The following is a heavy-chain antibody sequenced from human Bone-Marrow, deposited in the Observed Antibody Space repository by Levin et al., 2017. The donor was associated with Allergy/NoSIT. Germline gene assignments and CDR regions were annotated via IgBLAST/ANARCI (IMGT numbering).Heavy chain of an antibody. CDR1: GFAFKSFA. Sequence: GGSLRLSCAASGFAFKSFAMHWFRQAPGKALEWVAIIWYDGSKQFYADSVNGLFTISRDDSKNTVFLQMVCLRPADAALYFCARDSGSTSHWYGKPDLWGRGTQVTVSS. D-gene: IGHD2-8*02. CDR3: ARDSGSTSHWYGKPDL. CDR2: IWYDGSKQ. J-gene: IGHJ2*01. V-gene: IGHV3-33*01.